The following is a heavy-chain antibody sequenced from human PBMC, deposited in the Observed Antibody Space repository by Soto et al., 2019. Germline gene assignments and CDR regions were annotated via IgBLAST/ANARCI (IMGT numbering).Heavy chain of an antibody. CDR2: ISGSGGST. Sequence: LTCAASGFTFSSYAMSWVRQAPGKGLEWVSAISGSGGSTYYADSVKGRFTISRDNSKNTLYLQMNSLRAEDTAVYYCAKDREGRYSHPHYFDYWGQGTLVTVPS. V-gene: IGHV3-23*01. CDR3: AKDREGRYSHPHYFDY. CDR1: GFTFSSYA. D-gene: IGHD3-9*01. J-gene: IGHJ4*02.